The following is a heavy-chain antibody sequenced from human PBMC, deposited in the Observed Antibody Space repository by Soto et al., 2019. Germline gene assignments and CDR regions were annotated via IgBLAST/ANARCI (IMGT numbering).Heavy chain of an antibody. V-gene: IGHV4-4*02. D-gene: IGHD1-26*01. CDR1: GVTISSSNW. Sequence: SETLSLTCAVFGVTISSSNWWSWVRQPPGKGLEWIGEIYHSGSTNYNPSLKSRVTISVDKSKNQFSLKLSSVTAADTAVYYCARVSGSYYYGMDVWGQGTTVTVSS. CDR2: IYHSGST. J-gene: IGHJ6*02. CDR3: ARVSGSYYYGMDV.